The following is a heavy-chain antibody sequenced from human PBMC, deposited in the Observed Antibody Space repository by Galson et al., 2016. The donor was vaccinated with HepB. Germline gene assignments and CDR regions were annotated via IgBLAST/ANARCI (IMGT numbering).Heavy chain of an antibody. V-gene: IGHV4-39*07. J-gene: IGHJ4*02. CDR3: ARVIYWELDGPYFDY. D-gene: IGHD1-26*01. CDR1: GGSISSSSYY. CDR2: IYYSGNT. Sequence: SETLSLTCTVSGGSISSSSYYWGWIRQPPGKGLEWIGSIYYSGNTNYNPSLKSRVTISVDTSKSQFSLKLSSVTAADTAVYFCARVIYWELDGPYFDYWGQGTLVTVSS.